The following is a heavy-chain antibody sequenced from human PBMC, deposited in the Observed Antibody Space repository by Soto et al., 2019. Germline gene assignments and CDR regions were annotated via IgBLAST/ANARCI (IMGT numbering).Heavy chain of an antibody. V-gene: IGHV3-11*01. CDR1: GFTFSDYY. D-gene: IGHD3-16*01. Sequence: PGGSLRLSCAASGFTFSDYYMSWIRQAPGEGLEWVSYISSSGSTIYYADSVKGRFTISRDNAKNSLYLQMNSLRAEDTAVYYCARRSEGGLAYYYYYYGMDVWGQGTTVTVSS. CDR3: ARRSEGGLAYYYYYYGMDV. J-gene: IGHJ6*02. CDR2: ISSSGSTI.